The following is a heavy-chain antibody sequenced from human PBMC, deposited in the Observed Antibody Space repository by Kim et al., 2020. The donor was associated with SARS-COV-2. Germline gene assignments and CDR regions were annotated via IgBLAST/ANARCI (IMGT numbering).Heavy chain of an antibody. V-gene: IGHV1-2*02. J-gene: IGHJ6*03. CDR1: GYTFTGYY. Sequence: ASVKVSCKASGYTFTGYYMHWVRQAPGQGLEWMGWINPNSGGTNYAQKFQGRVTMTRDTSISTAYMELSRLRSDDTAVYYCARGRVGLGAPSVATIHYYYYYYMDVWGKGTTVTVSS. CDR2: INPNSGGT. CDR3: ARGRVGLGAPSVATIHYYYYYYMDV. D-gene: IGHD5-12*01.